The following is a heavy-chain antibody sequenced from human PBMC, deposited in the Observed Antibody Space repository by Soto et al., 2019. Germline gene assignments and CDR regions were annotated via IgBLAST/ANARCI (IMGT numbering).Heavy chain of an antibody. CDR1: GYTFTSYY. J-gene: IGHJ6*02. V-gene: IGHV1-46*01. D-gene: IGHD2-15*01. CDR2: INPSGGST. Sequence: ASVKVSCKASGYTFTSYYMHWVRQAPGQGLEWMGIINPSGGSTSYAQKFQGRVTMTRDTSTSTVYMELSSLRSEDTAVYYCAREDIVVVVAASTGDYYYGMDVWGQGTTVTVSS. CDR3: AREDIVVVVAASTGDYYYGMDV.